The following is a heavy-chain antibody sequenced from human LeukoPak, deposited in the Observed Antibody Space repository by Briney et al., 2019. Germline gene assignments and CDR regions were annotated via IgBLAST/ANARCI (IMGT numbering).Heavy chain of an antibody. J-gene: IGHJ5*01. CDR3: ARDGGFGGPGGDNWFDS. Sequence: GGSLRRSCAASGFTVSAKYLSWVRQGPGKALDWISSIYSDGGTNYADSVKGRFTISRDNSKNTLYLQMNSLRPEDTAVYYCARDGGFGGPGGDNWFDSWGQGALVTVSS. CDR1: GFTVSAKY. CDR2: IYSDGGT. V-gene: IGHV3-66*02. D-gene: IGHD3-16*01.